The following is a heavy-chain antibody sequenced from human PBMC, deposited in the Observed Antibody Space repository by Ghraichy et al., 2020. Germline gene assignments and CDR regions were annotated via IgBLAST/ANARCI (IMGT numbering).Heavy chain of an antibody. V-gene: IGHV1-2*04. Sequence: ASVKVSCKASGYTFTGYYMHWVRQAPGQGLEWMGWINPNSGGTNYAQKFQGWVTMTRDTSISTAYMELSRLRSDDTAVYYCARRITISGWYAFDIWGQGTMVTVSS. J-gene: IGHJ3*02. CDR1: GYTFTGYY. CDR2: INPNSGGT. CDR3: ARRITISGWYAFDI. D-gene: IGHD3-9*01.